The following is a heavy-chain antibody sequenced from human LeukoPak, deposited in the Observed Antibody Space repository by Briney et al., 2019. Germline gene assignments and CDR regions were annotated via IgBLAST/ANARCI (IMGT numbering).Heavy chain of an antibody. CDR3: ASSITIFGRNWFDP. V-gene: IGHV1-2*02. CDR2: INPNSGGT. D-gene: IGHD3-3*01. J-gene: IGHJ5*02. CDR1: GYTFTGYY. Sequence: GASVKVSCKASGYTFTGYYMHWVRQAPGQGLEWMGWINPNSGGTNYAQKFQGRVTMTRDTSISTAYMELSRLRSDDTAVYYCASSITIFGRNWFDPWGQGTLVTVPS.